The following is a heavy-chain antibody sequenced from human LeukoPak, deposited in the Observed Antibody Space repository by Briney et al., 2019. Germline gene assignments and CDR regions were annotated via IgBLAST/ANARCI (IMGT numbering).Heavy chain of an antibody. CDR2: ISTSSTAI. Sequence: GGSLRLSCVVSGFTFSIYSMNWVRQTPGKGLEWISYISTSSTAIYYADSVKGRFTISRDNAKNTLHLQMNSLRAEDTAVYYCASTRDYWGQGTLVTVSS. J-gene: IGHJ4*02. CDR1: GFTFSIYS. V-gene: IGHV3-48*04. CDR3: ASTRDY.